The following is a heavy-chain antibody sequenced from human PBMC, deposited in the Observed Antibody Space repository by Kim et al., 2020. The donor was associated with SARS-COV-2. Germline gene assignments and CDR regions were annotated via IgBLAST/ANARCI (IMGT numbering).Heavy chain of an antibody. Sequence: SETLSLTCTVSGGSISSSSYYWGWIRQPPGKGLEWIGSIYYSGSTYYNPSLKSRVTISVDTSKNQFSLKLSSVTAADTAVYYCATHYDFWSGYIPTNPADLDYWGQGTLVTVSS. CDR1: GGSISSSSYY. V-gene: IGHV4-39*01. CDR3: ATHYDFWSGYIPTNPADLDY. J-gene: IGHJ4*02. D-gene: IGHD3-3*01. CDR2: IYYSGST.